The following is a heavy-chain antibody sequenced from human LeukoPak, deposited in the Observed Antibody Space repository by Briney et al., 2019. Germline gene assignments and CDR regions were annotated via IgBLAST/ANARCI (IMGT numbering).Heavy chain of an antibody. Sequence: ASVKVSCKASGGTFSSYAMSWVRQPPGKGLEWVSGISGSGGSTYYADSVKGRFTISRDNSKNTLYLQMNSLRAEDTAVYYCAKSRGSSTSAYAMDVWGQGTTVTVSS. V-gene: IGHV3-23*01. D-gene: IGHD2-2*01. CDR2: ISGSGGST. CDR3: AKSRGSSTSAYAMDV. CDR1: GGTFSSYA. J-gene: IGHJ6*02.